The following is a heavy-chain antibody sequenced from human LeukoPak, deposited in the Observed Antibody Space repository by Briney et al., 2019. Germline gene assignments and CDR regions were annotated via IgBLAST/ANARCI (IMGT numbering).Heavy chain of an antibody. J-gene: IGHJ4*02. CDR2: INLDGSVR. CDR1: GFTFSGYW. CDR3: ATSDDSSGSD. D-gene: IGHD3-22*01. V-gene: IGHV3-7*01. Sequence: GGSLRLSCAASGFTFSGYWMSWVRQAPGKGLEWVANINLDGSVRHYVDSARGRFTISRDNAKNSLYLQMDSLRAEDTALYYCATSDDSSGSDWGQGTLVTVSS.